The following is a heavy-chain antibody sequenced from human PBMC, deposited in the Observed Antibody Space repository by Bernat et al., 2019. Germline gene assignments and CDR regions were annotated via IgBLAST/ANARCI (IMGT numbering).Heavy chain of an antibody. Sequence: EVQLLESGGGLVQPGGSLRLSCAASGFTFSSSAMTWVRQTPGKGLEWVSAIKGNSNSIYYADSVKGRFTISRDNSKNTLYLQMNSLRAEDTAVYYCAKNYYASGSYDFWGQGTLVAVSS. V-gene: IGHV3-23*01. D-gene: IGHD3-10*01. CDR1: GFTFSSSA. CDR3: AKNYYASGSYDF. CDR2: IKGNSNSI. J-gene: IGHJ4*02.